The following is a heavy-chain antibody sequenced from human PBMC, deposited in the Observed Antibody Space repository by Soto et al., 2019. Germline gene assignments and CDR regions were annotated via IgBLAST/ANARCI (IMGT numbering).Heavy chain of an antibody. V-gene: IGHV3-21*01. D-gene: IGHD4-17*01. CDR3: AREVDYGENWFDP. J-gene: IGHJ5*02. CDR2: ISRSGDHI. Sequence: VQLVESGGGLVKPGGSLTLSCATSGFTFRSYTMNWVRQAPGKGLEWVSSISRSGDHIYYADSVKGRFTISRDNAKDSLYLQMNSLRVEDTAVYYCAREVDYGENWFDPWGQGALVTVAS. CDR1: GFTFRSYT.